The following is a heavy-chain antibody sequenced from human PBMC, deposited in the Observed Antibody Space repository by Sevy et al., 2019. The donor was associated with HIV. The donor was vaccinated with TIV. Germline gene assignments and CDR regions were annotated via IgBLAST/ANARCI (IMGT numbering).Heavy chain of an antibody. V-gene: IGHV5-51*01. CDR2: IYPGDSDT. CDR1: GYSFTSYW. Sequence: GESLKISCKGSGYSFTSYWIGWVRQMPGKGLEWMGIIYPGDSDTRYSPSFQGQVTISADKSISTAYLQWSSLKASDTAIYYCARRGDYYDTSGYYHDYWGQRTMVTVSS. J-gene: IGHJ4*02. CDR3: ARRGDYYDTSGYYHDY. D-gene: IGHD3-22*01.